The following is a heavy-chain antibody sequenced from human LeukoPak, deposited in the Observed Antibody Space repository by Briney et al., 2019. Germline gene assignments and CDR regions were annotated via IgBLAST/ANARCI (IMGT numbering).Heavy chain of an antibody. CDR2: IYYSGST. D-gene: IGHD3-9*01. CDR3: AGLRTAPDWLLSTAAGGYFDY. Sequence: GSLRLSCAASGFTFSSYAMSWVRQAPGKGLEWIGYIYYSGSTNYNPSLKSRVTISVDTSKNQFSLKLSSVTAADTAVYYCAGLRTAPDWLLSTAAGGYFDYWGQGTLVTVSS. J-gene: IGHJ4*02. CDR1: GFTFSSYA. V-gene: IGHV4-59*01.